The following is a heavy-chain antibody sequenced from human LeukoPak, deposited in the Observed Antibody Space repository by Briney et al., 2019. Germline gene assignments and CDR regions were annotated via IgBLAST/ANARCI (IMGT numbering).Heavy chain of an antibody. CDR3: ARAVDRAFDI. CDR1: GGSISSYY. D-gene: IGHD5-12*01. Sequence: PSETPSLTCTVSGGSISSYYWSWIRQPPGKGLEWIGYINYSGSTNFNPSLKSRVTISVDTSKNQFSLKLSSVTAADTAVFYCARAVDRAFDIWGQGTLVTVSS. CDR2: INYSGST. V-gene: IGHV4-59*01. J-gene: IGHJ3*02.